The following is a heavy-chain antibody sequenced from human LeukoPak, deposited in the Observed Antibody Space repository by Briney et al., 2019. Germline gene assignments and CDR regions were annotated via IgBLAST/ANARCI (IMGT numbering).Heavy chain of an antibody. V-gene: IGHV3-43*01. CDR3: AVRYSGRWYLFDY. J-gene: IGHJ4*02. CDR1: GFTFDRFT. D-gene: IGHD6-13*01. CDR2: INRRGHT. Sequence: GGSLRLSCAASGFTFDRFTIHWVRQTPGKGLEWVSLINRRGHTFYPDSVKGRFTISRDDAKNTLYLQMNSLRAEDTAVYYCAVRYSGRWYLFDYWGQGTLVTVSS.